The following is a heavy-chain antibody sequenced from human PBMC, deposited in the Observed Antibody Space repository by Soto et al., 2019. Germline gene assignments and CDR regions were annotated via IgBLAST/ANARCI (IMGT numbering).Heavy chain of an antibody. CDR2: INSDGSST. J-gene: IGHJ5*02. CDR1: GFTFSSYW. Sequence: EVQLVESGGGLVQPGGSLRLSCAASGFTFSSYWMHWVRQAPGKGLVWVSRINSDGSSTSYADSVKGRFTISRDNAKNTLYLQMNSLRAEDTAVYYCVRGLQLLWFGELLNWFDPWGQGTLVTVSS. CDR3: VRGLQLLWFGELLNWFDP. D-gene: IGHD3-10*01. V-gene: IGHV3-74*01.